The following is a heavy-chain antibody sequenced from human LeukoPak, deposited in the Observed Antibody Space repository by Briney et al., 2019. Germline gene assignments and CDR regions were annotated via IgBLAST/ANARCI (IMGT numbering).Heavy chain of an antibody. D-gene: IGHD3-16*02. CDR1: GYTFTTYY. J-gene: IGHJ4*02. CDR2: IHPSSGNP. CDR3: ARALDSLGGLSLPDF. V-gene: IGHV7-4-1*02. Sequence: ASVKVSCKASGYTFTTYYIHWVRQAPGQGLEWMGWIHPSSGNPAYAQGFTGRYVFSLDTSVTTTYLQINSLKPEDTAVYFCARALDSLGGLSLPDFWGQGTLVAVSS.